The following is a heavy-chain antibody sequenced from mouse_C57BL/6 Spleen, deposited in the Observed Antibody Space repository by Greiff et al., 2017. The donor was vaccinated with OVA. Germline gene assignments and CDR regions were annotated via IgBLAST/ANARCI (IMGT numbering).Heavy chain of an antibody. CDR3: ARDADDYYGSRYAMDY. Sequence: EVKLMESEGGLVQPGSSMKLSCTASGFTFSDYYMAWVRQVPEKGLEWVANINYDGSSTYYLDSLKSRFIISRDNAKNILYLQMSSLKSEDTATYYCARDADDYYGSRYAMDYWGQGTSVTVSS. D-gene: IGHD1-1*01. CDR2: INYDGSST. J-gene: IGHJ4*01. V-gene: IGHV5-16*01. CDR1: GFTFSDYY.